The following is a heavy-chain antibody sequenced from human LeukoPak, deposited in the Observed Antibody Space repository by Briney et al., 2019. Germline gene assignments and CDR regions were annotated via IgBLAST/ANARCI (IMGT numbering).Heavy chain of an antibody. D-gene: IGHD1/OR15-1a*01. V-gene: IGHV3-33*01. CDR2: ISSDGSIK. Sequence: PGGSLRLSCAVSRFTLSDYGIHWVRQAPGKGLEWVTIISSDGSIKYADSVKGRFTVSRDSSKNTVYLQMNSLRAEDTAVYYCARDILPSGNRAFDIWGQGTMVTVSS. CDR3: ARDILPSGNRAFDI. J-gene: IGHJ3*02. CDR1: RFTLSDYG.